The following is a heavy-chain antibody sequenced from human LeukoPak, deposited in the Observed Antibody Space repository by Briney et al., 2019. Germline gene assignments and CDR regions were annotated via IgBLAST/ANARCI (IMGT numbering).Heavy chain of an antibody. CDR1: GGSFTDYY. CDR3: ARGPVRDDGLTGISYYFGLDV. D-gene: IGHD2-21*02. J-gene: IGHJ6*02. V-gene: IGHV4-34*01. CDR2: IHHRAGA. Sequence: SETLSLTCAVYGGSFTDYYWSWIRHLPGKGLEWIGEIHHRAGANYNPSLWGRVTISADTSKNRFSLHLTSVTAADTATFYCARGPVRDDGLTGISYYFGLDVWGHGTTVTVFS.